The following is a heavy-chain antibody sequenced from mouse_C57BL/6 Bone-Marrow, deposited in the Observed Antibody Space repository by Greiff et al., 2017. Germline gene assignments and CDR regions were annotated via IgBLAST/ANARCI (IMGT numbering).Heavy chain of an antibody. Sequence: EVMLVESGGGLVQSGRSLRLSCATSGFTFSDFYMEWVRQAPGKGLEWIAASRNKANDYTTEYSASVKDRFIVSRDTSQSILYLQMNALGADDTAIYYCARDKIYYAMDYWGQGTSVTVSS. CDR1: GFTFSDFY. CDR2: SRNKANDYTT. V-gene: IGHV7-1*01. CDR3: ARDKIYYAMDY. J-gene: IGHJ4*01.